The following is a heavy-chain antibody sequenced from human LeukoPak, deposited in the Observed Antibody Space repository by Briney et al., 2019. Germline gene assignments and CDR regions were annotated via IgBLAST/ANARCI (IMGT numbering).Heavy chain of an antibody. CDR3: ARGDTGYYGSGLPDY. V-gene: IGHV4-59*01. Sequence: PSETLSLTCTVSGGSISSYYWSWIRQPPGKGLEWIGYIYYSGSTNYSPSLKSRVTISVDTSKNQFSLKLSSVTAADTAVYYCARGDTGYYGSGLPDYWGQGTLVTVSS. CDR2: IYYSGST. J-gene: IGHJ4*02. CDR1: GGSISSYY. D-gene: IGHD3-10*01.